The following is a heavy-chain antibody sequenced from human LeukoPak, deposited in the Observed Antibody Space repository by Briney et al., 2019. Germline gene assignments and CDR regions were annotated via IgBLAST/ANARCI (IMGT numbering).Heavy chain of an antibody. J-gene: IGHJ3*02. Sequence: GGSLRLSCAASGFNINYYYMSWVRQSPGKGLEWVSVISGSGGSTYYADSVKGRFTISRDNSKNTLYLQMNSLRAEDTAVYYCAKGYPDTFIFDIWGQGTMVTVSS. CDR2: ISGSGGST. V-gene: IGHV3-23*01. CDR3: AKGYPDTFIFDI. D-gene: IGHD5-18*01. CDR1: GFNINYYY.